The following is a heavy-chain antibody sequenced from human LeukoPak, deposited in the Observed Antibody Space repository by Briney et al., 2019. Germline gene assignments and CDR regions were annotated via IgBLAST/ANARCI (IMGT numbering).Heavy chain of an antibody. J-gene: IGHJ4*02. D-gene: IGHD4-23*01. CDR1: GGSISSYY. Sequence: SETLSLTCTVSGGSISSYYWSWIRQPPGKGLEWIGYIYYSGSTNYNPSLKSRVTISVDTSKNQLSLKLSSVTAADTAVFYCARTRAYGGRPDYWGQGTLVTVSS. CDR2: IYYSGST. CDR3: ARTRAYGGRPDY. V-gene: IGHV4-59*01.